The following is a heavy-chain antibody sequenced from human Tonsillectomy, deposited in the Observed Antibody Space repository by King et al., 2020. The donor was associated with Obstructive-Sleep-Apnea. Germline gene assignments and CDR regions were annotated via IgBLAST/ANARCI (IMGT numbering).Heavy chain of an antibody. CDR3: ARSQATLDYYDSSGYYYPYYYYGMDV. CDR1: GYTFTSYD. J-gene: IGHJ6*02. V-gene: IGHV1-8*01. Sequence: QLVQSGAEVKKPGASVKVSCKASGYTFTSYDINWVRQATGQGLEWMGWMNPNSGNTGYTQKFQGRVTMTRNTSINTAYMELSSLRSEDTAVYYCARSQATLDYYDSSGYYYPYYYYGMDVWGQGTTVTVSS. CDR2: MNPNSGNT. D-gene: IGHD3-22*01.